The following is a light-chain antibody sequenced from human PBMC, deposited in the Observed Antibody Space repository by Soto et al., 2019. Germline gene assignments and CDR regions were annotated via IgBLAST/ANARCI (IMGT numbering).Light chain of an antibody. CDR1: SSDVGGYNY. CDR3: SSYTSSSILYV. V-gene: IGLV2-14*01. CDR2: EVS. Sequence: QSVLTQPASVSGSPGQSITISCTGTSSDVGGYNYVSWYQQHPGKAPKLMIYEVSNRPSGVSNRFSGSKSGNTASLTISGLHAEDEADYYCSSYTSSSILYVFGTGTKLTVL. J-gene: IGLJ1*01.